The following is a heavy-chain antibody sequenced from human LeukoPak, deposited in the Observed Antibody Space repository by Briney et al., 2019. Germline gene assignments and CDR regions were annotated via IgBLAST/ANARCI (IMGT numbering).Heavy chain of an antibody. CDR1: GGSISSSNW. CDR2: IYHSGST. CDR3: ARVVQSGWSNNWFDP. J-gene: IGHJ5*02. V-gene: IGHV4-4*02. D-gene: IGHD6-19*01. Sequence: PSETLSLTCAVSGGSISSSNWWSWVRQPPGKGLEWIGEIYHSGSTNHNPSLKSRVTISVDKSKNQFSLKLSSVTAADTAVYYCARVVQSGWSNNWFDPWGQGTLVTVSS.